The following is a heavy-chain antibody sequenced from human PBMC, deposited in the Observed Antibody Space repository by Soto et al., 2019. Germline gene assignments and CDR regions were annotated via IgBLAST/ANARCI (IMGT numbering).Heavy chain of an antibody. V-gene: IGHV1-18*01. J-gene: IGHJ6*02. Sequence: QVQLVQSGAAVKKPGASVKVSCKASGYTFTSYGFSWVRQAPGHGLEWMGWISAYNGNTNYAQKLQGRVTMTTDTSTSTAYMELRSLRSDDTAVYYCASYHLNSYYYGMDVWGQGTTGTVSS. CDR2: ISAYNGNT. CDR3: ASYHLNSYYYGMDV. CDR1: GYTFTSYG.